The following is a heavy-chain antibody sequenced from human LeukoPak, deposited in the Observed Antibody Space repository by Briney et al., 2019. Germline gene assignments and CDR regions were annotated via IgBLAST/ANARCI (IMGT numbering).Heavy chain of an antibody. Sequence: ASVEVSCKASGYTFTGYHMHWVRQAPGQGLEWMGCINPNSGDTNYAQRFQGRVTMTRDTSITTAYMELSSLRSDDTAVYYCARELYGSGTYGFDYWGQGTLVTVSS. CDR3: ARELYGSGTYGFDY. CDR2: INPNSGDT. V-gene: IGHV1-2*02. CDR1: GYTFTGYH. J-gene: IGHJ4*02. D-gene: IGHD3-10*01.